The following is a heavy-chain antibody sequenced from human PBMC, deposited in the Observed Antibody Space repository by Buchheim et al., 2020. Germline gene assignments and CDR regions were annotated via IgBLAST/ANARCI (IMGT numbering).Heavy chain of an antibody. V-gene: IGHV3-23*01. J-gene: IGHJ4*02. CDR1: GFTFSSYA. D-gene: IGHD3-16*01. CDR3: AKSLNVPLYYFDR. Sequence: EVQLLESGGGLVQPGGSLRLSCAASGFTFSSYAMSWVRQAPGKGLEWVSTVSGGSTTTNYADSVKGRFIVSRDNSKNTLYLQMDSLRVEDTAVYHCAKSLNVPLYYFDRWGQGTL. CDR2: VSGGSTTT.